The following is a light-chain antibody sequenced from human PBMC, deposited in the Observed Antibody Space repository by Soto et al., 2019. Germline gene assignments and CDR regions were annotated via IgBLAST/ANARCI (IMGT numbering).Light chain of an antibody. CDR3: LQDHSYPWK. CDR2: AAS. V-gene: IGKV1-6*01. Sequence: AIQLTQSPSSLSASVGDRVTITCRASLGIRNDLGWYQHKPGKAPKLRIHAASSLQSGVPSRFSGSASGTEFTLTISSLQPEALASYDCLQDHSYPWKFGTGTKVE. J-gene: IGKJ1*01. CDR1: LGIRND.